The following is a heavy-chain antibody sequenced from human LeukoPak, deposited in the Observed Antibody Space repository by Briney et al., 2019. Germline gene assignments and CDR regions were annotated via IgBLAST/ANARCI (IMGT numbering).Heavy chain of an antibody. Sequence: GGSLRLSCAVSGFTFINYEVNWVRQAPGKGLEWVSHISSRGDTIYYADSVKGRFTISRDNAKSSLYLQMNSLSAEDTAVYYCARGSSGWPFDYWGQGTPVTVSS. CDR3: ARGSSGWPFDY. D-gene: IGHD6-19*01. V-gene: IGHV3-48*03. CDR1: GFTFINYE. CDR2: ISSRGDTI. J-gene: IGHJ4*02.